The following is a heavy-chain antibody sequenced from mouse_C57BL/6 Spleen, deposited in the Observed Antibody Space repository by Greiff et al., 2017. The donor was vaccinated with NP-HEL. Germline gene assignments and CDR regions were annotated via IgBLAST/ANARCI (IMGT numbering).Heavy chain of an antibody. D-gene: IGHD1-1*01. V-gene: IGHV1-42*01. Sequence: SGPELVKPGASVKISCKASGYSFTGYYMNWVKQSPEKSLEWIGEINPSTGGTTYNQKFKAKATLTVDKSSSTAYMQLKSLTSEDSAVYYCARCYYGSLYAMDYWGQGTSVTVSS. CDR2: INPSTGGT. CDR3: ARCYYGSLYAMDY. J-gene: IGHJ4*01. CDR1: GYSFTGYY.